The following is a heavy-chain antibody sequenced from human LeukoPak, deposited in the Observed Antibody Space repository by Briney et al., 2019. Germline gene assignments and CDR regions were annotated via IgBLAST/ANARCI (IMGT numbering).Heavy chain of an antibody. J-gene: IGHJ6*02. CDR2: IYPGDSDI. Sequence: GESLKLSCKGSGYSFTSYWIGWVRQMPGKGLEWMGIIYPGDSDIRYSPSFQGQVTISADKSISTAYLQWSSLKASDTAMYYCARHGGSSKEDYYYYYGMDVWGQGTTVTVSS. CDR1: GYSFTSYW. CDR3: ARHGGSSKEDYYYYYGMDV. V-gene: IGHV5-51*01. D-gene: IGHD6-6*01.